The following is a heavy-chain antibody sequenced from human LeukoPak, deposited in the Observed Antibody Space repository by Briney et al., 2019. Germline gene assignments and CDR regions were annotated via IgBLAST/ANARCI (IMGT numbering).Heavy chain of an antibody. V-gene: IGHV2-26*01. Sequence: SGPVLAKPTETLTLTCTVSGFSLSNARMGVSWIRQPPGKALEWLAHIFSNDEKSYRTSLKSRLTISKDTSKSQVVLTMTNMDPVDTATYYCARHYYGSGSYLLFFDYWGQGTLVTVSS. D-gene: IGHD3-10*01. CDR2: IFSNDEK. CDR3: ARHYYGSGSYLLFFDY. CDR1: GFSLSNARMG. J-gene: IGHJ4*02.